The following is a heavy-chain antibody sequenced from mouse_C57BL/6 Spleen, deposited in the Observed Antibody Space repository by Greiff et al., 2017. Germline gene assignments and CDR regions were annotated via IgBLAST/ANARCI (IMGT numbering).Heavy chain of an antibody. CDR2: ISSGGDYI. Sequence: EVMLVESGEGLVKPGGSLKLSCAASGFTFSSYAMSWVRQTPEKRLEWVAYISSGGDYIYYADTVKGRFTISTDNARNTLYLQMSSLKSEYTAMYSCTSHYYSKRGFAYWGQGTLVTVSA. J-gene: IGHJ3*01. CDR1: GFTFSSYA. D-gene: IGHD2-5*01. CDR3: TSHYYSKRGFAY. V-gene: IGHV5-9-1*02.